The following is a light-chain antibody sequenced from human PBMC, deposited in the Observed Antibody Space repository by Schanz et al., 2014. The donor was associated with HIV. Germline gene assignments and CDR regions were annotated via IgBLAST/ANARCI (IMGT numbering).Light chain of an antibody. CDR1: SSNIGADYD. Sequence: QSVLAQPLSVSGAPGQRVTISCTGSSSNIGADYDVHWYQLLPGTAPKLLIYGTHDRLSEIPDRFSGSKTGTSATLAIVGLQTGDEADYYCTTWDSTLSAVVFGGGTKLTVL. V-gene: IGLV1-51*01. J-gene: IGLJ2*01. CDR3: TTWDSTLSAVV. CDR2: GTH.